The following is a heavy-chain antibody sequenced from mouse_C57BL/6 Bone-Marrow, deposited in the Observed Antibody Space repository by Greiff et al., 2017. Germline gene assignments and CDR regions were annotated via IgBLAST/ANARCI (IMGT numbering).Heavy chain of an antibody. Sequence: QVQLQQSGAELARPGASVKLSCKASGYTFTSYGISWVKQRTGQGLEWIGEIYPRSGNTYYNEKFKGKATLTADKSSRTAYMELRSLTSEDSAVYFCEHYYGSSSWYFDVWGTGTTVTVSS. CDR2: IYPRSGNT. D-gene: IGHD1-1*01. CDR3: EHYYGSSSWYFDV. CDR1: GYTFTSYG. V-gene: IGHV1-81*01. J-gene: IGHJ1*03.